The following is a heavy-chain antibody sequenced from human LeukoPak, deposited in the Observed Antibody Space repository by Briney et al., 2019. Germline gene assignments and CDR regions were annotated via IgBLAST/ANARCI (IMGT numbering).Heavy chain of an antibody. V-gene: IGHV4-59*01. CDR2: IYYSGST. D-gene: IGHD3-22*01. J-gene: IGHJ4*02. CDR3: ARSLSPYDRSGFDY. Sequence: SETLSLTCTVSGGSISSYYWSWIRQPPGKGLEWIGYIYYSGSTNYNPSLKSRVTISVDTSKNQFSLKLSSVTAADTAVYYCARSLSPYDRSGFDYWGQGTLVTVSS. CDR1: GGSISSYY.